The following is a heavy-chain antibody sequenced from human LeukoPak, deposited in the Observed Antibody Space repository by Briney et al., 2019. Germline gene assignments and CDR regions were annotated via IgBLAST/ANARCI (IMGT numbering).Heavy chain of an antibody. J-gene: IGHJ4*02. CDR2: IYYSGTT. Sequence: SETLSLTCTVSGGSISSSTYYWGWIRQPPGKGLEWIGSIYYSGTTYYNPSLQSRVTISVDTSKNQFSLKLSSVTAADTAVYYCARRAYYYGSGSYYKGRYYFDYWGQGTLVTVSS. CDR1: GGSISSSTYY. V-gene: IGHV4-39*07. CDR3: ARRAYYYGSGSYYKGRYYFDY. D-gene: IGHD3-10*01.